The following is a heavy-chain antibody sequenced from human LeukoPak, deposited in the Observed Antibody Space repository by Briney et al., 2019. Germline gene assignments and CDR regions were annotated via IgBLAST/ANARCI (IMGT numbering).Heavy chain of an antibody. CDR3: ATGTVAGTFDY. CDR1: GFTFDDYA. Sequence: GGSLRLSCAASGFTFDDYAMHWVRQAPGKGLEWVSGISWNSGSIGHADSVKGRFTISRDNAKNSLYLQMNSLRAEDTALYYCATGTVAGTFDYWGQGTLVTVSS. D-gene: IGHD1-14*01. CDR2: ISWNSGSI. J-gene: IGHJ4*02. V-gene: IGHV3-9*01.